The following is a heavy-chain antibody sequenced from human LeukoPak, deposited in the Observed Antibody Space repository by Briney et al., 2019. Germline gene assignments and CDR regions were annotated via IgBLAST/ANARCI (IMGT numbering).Heavy chain of an antibody. CDR2: INHSGST. J-gene: IGHJ3*02. CDR3: ARAPPYYYDSSGHDAFDI. V-gene: IGHV4-34*01. Sequence: PSETLSLTCAVYGGSFSGYYWSWIRQPPGKGLEWIGEINHSGSTNYNPSLKSRVTISVDTSKNQFSLKLSSVTAADTAVYYCARAPPYYYDSSGHDAFDIWGQGTMVTVSS. D-gene: IGHD3-22*01. CDR1: GGSFSGYY.